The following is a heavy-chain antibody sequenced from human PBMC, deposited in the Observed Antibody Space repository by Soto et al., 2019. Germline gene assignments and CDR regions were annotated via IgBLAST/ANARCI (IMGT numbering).Heavy chain of an antibody. CDR3: AKDLLGPGRAYGIDV. Sequence: QVQLVESGGGVVQPGRSLRLSCAASGFTFSSYGMHWVRQAPGKWLEWVAVISYDGSNKYYADSVKGRFTISRDNSKNTLYLQLNSLRAEDTAVYYCAKDLLGPGRAYGIDVWGQGTTVTVSS. CDR1: GFTFSSYG. V-gene: IGHV3-30*18. D-gene: IGHD7-27*01. CDR2: ISYDGSNK. J-gene: IGHJ6*02.